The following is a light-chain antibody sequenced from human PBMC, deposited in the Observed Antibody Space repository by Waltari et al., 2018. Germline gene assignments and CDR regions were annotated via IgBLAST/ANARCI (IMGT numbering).Light chain of an antibody. CDR1: SGSVSTDYF. CDR3: MLYMGSGISV. Sequence: QTVVTQEPSFSVSPGGTVTLTCALSSGSVSTDYFPSWYQQTPGQPPRTRIYNTNILASGVPDRFSVSILWNKAAFTITAAQEDDKCDYYCMLYMGSGISVFGGGTKVTV. J-gene: IGLJ3*02. CDR2: NTN. V-gene: IGLV8-61*01.